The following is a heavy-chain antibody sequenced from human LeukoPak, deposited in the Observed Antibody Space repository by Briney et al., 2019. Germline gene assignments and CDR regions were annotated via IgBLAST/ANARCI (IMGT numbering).Heavy chain of an antibody. CDR2: INHSGST. V-gene: IGHV4-34*01. CDR1: GGSFSGYY. Sequence: PSETLSLTCTVYGGSFSGYYWSWIRQPPGKGLEWIGEINHSGSTNYNPSLKSRVTISVDTSKNQFSLKLSSVTAADTAVYYCARHRPGIAAAATFDYWGQGTLVTVSS. D-gene: IGHD6-13*01. J-gene: IGHJ4*02. CDR3: ARHRPGIAAAATFDY.